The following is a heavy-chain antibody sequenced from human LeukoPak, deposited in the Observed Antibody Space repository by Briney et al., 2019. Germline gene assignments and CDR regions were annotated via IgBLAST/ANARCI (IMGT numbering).Heavy chain of an antibody. D-gene: IGHD4/OR15-4a*01. CDR1: GGSFSGYY. V-gene: IGHV4-34*01. CDR3: ARGLPTIRRDGATFPYDY. Sequence: SETLSLTCAVYGGSFSGYYWSWIRQPPGKGLEWIGEINHSGSTNYNPSLKSRVTISVDTSKNQFSLKLSSVTAADTAVYYSARGLPTIRRDGATFPYDYWGQGTLVTVSS. CDR2: INHSGST. J-gene: IGHJ4*02.